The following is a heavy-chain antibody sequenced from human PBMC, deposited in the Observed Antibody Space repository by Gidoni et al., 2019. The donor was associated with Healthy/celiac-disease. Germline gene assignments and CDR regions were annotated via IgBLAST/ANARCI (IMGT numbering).Heavy chain of an antibody. V-gene: IGHV3-23*01. CDR2: ISGSGGST. J-gene: IGHJ4*02. D-gene: IGHD2-21*02. CDR1: GFTFSSYA. CDR3: AKANPHYCGGDCHFDY. Sequence: EVQLLESGGGLVQPGGSLRLSCAASGFTFSSYAMSWVRQAPGKGLEWVSAISGSGGSTYYADSVKGRFTISRDNSKNTLYLQMNSLRAEDTAVYYCAKANPHYCGGDCHFDYWGQGTLVTVSS.